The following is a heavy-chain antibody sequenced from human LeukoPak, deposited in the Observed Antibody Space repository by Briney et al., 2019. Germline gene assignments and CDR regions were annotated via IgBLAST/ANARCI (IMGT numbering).Heavy chain of an antibody. CDR3: ARLAVGDGYNPFDY. D-gene: IGHD5-24*01. J-gene: IGHJ4*02. Sequence: GGSLQISCKGSGYSFTSYWIGWVRQMPGKGLEWMGIIYPGDSDTRYSPSFQGQVTISAHKSISTAYLQWSSLKASDTAMYYCARLAVGDGYNPFDYWGQGTLVTVSS. CDR1: GYSFTSYW. CDR2: IYPGDSDT. V-gene: IGHV5-51*01.